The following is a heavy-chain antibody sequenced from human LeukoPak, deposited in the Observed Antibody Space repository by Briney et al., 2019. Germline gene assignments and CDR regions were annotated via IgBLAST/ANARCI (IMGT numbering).Heavy chain of an antibody. J-gene: IGHJ5*02. CDR2: IYYSGST. CDR3: ARRGTTYCTVDSCHPNWFDP. CDR1: GGSISSSSYY. D-gene: IGHD2-15*01. Sequence: SETLSLTCTVSGGSISSSSYYWGWIRQPPGKGLEWIGSIYYSGSTSYNPSLKSRVTISVDTSKNQFSLKLSSVTAADTAVYYCARRGTTYCTVDSCHPNWFDPWGQGTLVTVSS. V-gene: IGHV4-39*01.